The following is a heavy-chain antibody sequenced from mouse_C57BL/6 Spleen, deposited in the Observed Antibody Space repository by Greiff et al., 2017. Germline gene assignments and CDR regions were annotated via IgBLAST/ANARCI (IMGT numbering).Heavy chain of an antibody. V-gene: IGHV1-54*01. Sequence: QVQLQQSGAELVRPGTSVKVSCKASGYAFTNYLIEWVKQRPGQGLEWIGVINPGSGGTNYNEKFKGKATLAADKSSSTSYMQLSSLTSEDSAVYFCARSDLFGYWGQGTTLTVAT. CDR1: GYAFTNYL. CDR3: ARSDLFGY. CDR2: INPGSGGT. J-gene: IGHJ2*01.